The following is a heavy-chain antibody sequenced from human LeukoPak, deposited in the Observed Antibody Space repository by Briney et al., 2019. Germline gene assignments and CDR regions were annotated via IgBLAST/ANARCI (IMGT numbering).Heavy chain of an antibody. D-gene: IGHD2-15*01. Sequence: PGGSLRLSCAASGFSFTIYAMNWVRQAPGKGLEWVLAITASGGTTFYADSVKGRFTMSRDNAKNTLYLKMSRLSAEDTAIYYCARPSGIVEYLFNHWGQGTLVTVSS. CDR2: ITASGGTT. CDR1: GFSFTIYA. V-gene: IGHV3-23*01. J-gene: IGHJ4*02. CDR3: ARPSGIVEYLFNH.